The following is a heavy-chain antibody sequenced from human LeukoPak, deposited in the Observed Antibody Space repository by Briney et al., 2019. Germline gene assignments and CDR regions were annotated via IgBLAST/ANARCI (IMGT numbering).Heavy chain of an antibody. D-gene: IGHD2-2*01. CDR2: INPNSGGT. Sequence: GASVKVSCKASGYTFTGYYMHWVRQAPGQGLDWMGWINPNSGGTNYAQKFQGRVTMTRDTSISTAYMELSRLRSDDTAVYYCASGLVPAAIPPPDRNFYYYYYMDVWGKGTTVTISS. CDR1: GYTFTGYY. V-gene: IGHV1-2*02. J-gene: IGHJ6*03. CDR3: ASGLVPAAIPPPDRNFYYYYYMDV.